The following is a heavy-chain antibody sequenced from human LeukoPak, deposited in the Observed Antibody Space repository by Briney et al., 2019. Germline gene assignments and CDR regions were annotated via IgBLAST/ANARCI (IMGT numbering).Heavy chain of an antibody. CDR1: GESFSGYY. J-gene: IGHJ4*02. D-gene: IGHD3-3*01. CDR3: ARGLASGYPPIPFDY. V-gene: IGHV4-34*12. Sequence: SETLSLTCVVYGESFSGYYWTWIRQPPGKSLEWIGEIIDTGSTKYNSSLKSRVTISVDTSKNEFSLNLTSVTAADTAIYYCARGLASGYPPIPFDYWGQGTLVTVSS. CDR2: IIDTGST.